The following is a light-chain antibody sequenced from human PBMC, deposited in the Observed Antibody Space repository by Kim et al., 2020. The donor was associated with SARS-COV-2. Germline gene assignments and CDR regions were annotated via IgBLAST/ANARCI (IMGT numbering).Light chain of an antibody. CDR3: QQYGTSTGYT. Sequence: EIVLTQSPGPLSLSPGERATLSCRASQSVSSNYLAWYQQKPGQAPRLLIYAASSRATGIPDRFSGSGSQTDFTLTINGLEPEDFALYYCQQYGTSTGYTFGQGPKREI. V-gene: IGKV3-20*01. CDR2: AAS. J-gene: IGKJ2*01. CDR1: QSVSSNY.